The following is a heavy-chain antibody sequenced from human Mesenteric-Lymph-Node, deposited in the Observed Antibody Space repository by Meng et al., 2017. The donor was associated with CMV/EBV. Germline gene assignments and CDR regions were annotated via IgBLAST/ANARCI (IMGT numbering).Heavy chain of an antibody. CDR1: GGSISSSSYY. Sequence: SETLSLTCTVSGGSISSSSYYWGWIRQPPGKGLEWIGSIYYSGSTYYNPSLKSRVTISVDTSKNRFSLKLSSVTAADTAVYYCARRVVRGYYFDYWGQGTLVTVSS. D-gene: IGHD6-6*01. V-gene: IGHV4-39*01. CDR2: IYYSGST. J-gene: IGHJ4*02. CDR3: ARRVVRGYYFDY.